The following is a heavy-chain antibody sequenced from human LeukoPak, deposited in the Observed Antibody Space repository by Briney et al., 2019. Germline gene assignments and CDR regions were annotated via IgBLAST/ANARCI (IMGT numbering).Heavy chain of an antibody. CDR1: GFTFSSYS. Sequence: PGGSLRLSCAASGFTFSSYSMNWVRQAPGKGLEWVSSISSSNSYIYNADSVKGRFTISRDNAKNSLYLQMNSLRAEDTAVYYCARDGSGSDAFDIWGQGTMVTVSS. J-gene: IGHJ3*02. CDR2: ISSSNSYI. CDR3: ARDGSGSDAFDI. D-gene: IGHD6-19*01. V-gene: IGHV3-21*01.